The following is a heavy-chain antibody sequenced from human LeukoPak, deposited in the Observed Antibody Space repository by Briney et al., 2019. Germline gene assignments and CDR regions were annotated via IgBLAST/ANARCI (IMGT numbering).Heavy chain of an antibody. CDR1: GGSFSGYY. J-gene: IGHJ5*02. CDR3: ARDAPYYDSSGYSPTNNWFDP. CDR2: INHSGST. D-gene: IGHD3-22*01. V-gene: IGHV4-34*01. Sequence: PSETLSLTCAVYGGSFSGYYWSWIRQPPGKGLEWIGEINHSGSTNYNPSLKSRVTISVDTSKNQFSLKLSSVTAADTAVYYCARDAPYYDSSGYSPTNNWFDPWGQGTLVTVSS.